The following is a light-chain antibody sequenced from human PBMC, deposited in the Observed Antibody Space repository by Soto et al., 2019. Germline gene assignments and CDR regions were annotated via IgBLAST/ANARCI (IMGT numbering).Light chain of an antibody. Sequence: QAVLTQPPSVCAAPGQMVTMSCSGGSSNIGAHYVSWHQQVPGTAPKLLIYENDKRPSGIPDRFSGSKSGTSATLGITGLQTGDEADYYCGTWDSSLSIFVFGTGTKVTVL. CDR1: SSNIGAHY. V-gene: IGLV1-51*02. CDR3: GTWDSSLSIFV. CDR2: END. J-gene: IGLJ1*01.